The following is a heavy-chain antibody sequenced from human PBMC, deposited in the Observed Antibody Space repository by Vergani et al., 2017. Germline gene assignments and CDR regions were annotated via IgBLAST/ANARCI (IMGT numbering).Heavy chain of an antibody. CDR2: IIPIFGTA. V-gene: IGHV1-69*01. Sequence: QVQLVQSGAEVKKPGSSVKVSCKASGGTFSSYAISWVRQAPGQGLEWMGGIIPIFGTANYAQKFQGRVTITADESTSTAYMELSSLRPEDTAVYYCASYGTGYSYGYGAERAPFDYWGQGTLVTVSS. J-gene: IGHJ4*02. CDR1: GGTFSSYA. D-gene: IGHD5-18*01. CDR3: ASYGTGYSYGYGAERAPFDY.